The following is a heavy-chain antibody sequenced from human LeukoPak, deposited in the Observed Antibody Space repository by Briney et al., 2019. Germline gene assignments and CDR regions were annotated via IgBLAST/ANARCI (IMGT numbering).Heavy chain of an antibody. D-gene: IGHD6-19*01. V-gene: IGHV3-7*01. CDR3: AREGQWLGSFDY. Sequence: GGSLRLSCAASGFTFSSYAMSWVRQAPGKGLEWVANIKQDGSEKYYVDSVKGRFTISRDNAKNSLYLQMNSLRAEDTAVYYCAREGQWLGSFDYWGQGTLVTVSS. CDR1: GFTFSSYA. J-gene: IGHJ4*02. CDR2: IKQDGSEK.